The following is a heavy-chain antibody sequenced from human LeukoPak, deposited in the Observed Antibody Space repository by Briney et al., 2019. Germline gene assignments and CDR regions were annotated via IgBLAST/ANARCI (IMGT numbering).Heavy chain of an antibody. V-gene: IGHV1-69*05. J-gene: IGHJ3*02. D-gene: IGHD3-22*01. Sequence: GASVKVSCKASGGTFSSYAISWVRQAPGQGLEWMGGIIPIFGTANYAQKFQGRVTITTDESTSTAYTELSSLRSEDTAVYYCARDPSYDSSGFDAFDIWGQGTMVTVSS. CDR2: IIPIFGTA. CDR3: ARDPSYDSSGFDAFDI. CDR1: GGTFSSYA.